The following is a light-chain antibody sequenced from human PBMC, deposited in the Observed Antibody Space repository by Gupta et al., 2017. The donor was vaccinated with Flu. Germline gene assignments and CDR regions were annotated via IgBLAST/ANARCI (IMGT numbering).Light chain of an antibody. CDR2: EVS. V-gene: IGLV2-14*01. CDR3: CSYTSSNTLL. J-gene: IGLJ3*02. Sequence: QSALTPPASVSGSPGQSITISCTGTSSDVGGYNYVSWYQQHPGKAPKLIIYEVSNRPSGVSNRCSGSRSGNTASLTISGLQAEDEADYYCCSYTSSNTLLFGGGTKLTVL. CDR1: SSDVGGYNY.